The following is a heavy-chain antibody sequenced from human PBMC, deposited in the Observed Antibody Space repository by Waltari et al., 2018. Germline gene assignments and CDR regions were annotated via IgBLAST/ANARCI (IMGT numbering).Heavy chain of an antibody. CDR2: IISTSSSI. V-gene: IGHV3-48*04. J-gene: IGHJ3*01. CDR3: AREAYSSSWFFDL. D-gene: IGHD6-13*01. Sequence: EAQLVESGGGLVQPGGSVRLSCAASGFTFSSYSMNWVRQAPGKGLEWISYIISTSSSIYYADSVRGRFTISRDNAKNSLYLQMNSLRAEDTAVYYCAREAYSSSWFFDLWGQGTVVTVSS. CDR1: GFTFSSYS.